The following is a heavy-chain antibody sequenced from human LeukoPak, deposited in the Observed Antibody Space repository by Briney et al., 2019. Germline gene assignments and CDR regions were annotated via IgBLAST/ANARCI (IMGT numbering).Heavy chain of an antibody. D-gene: IGHD3-16*02. CDR2: ISWNSGSI. CDR1: GFTFDDYA. V-gene: IGHV3-9*01. CDR3: AKEDMITFEGVIVD. Sequence: GGSLRLSCAASGFTFDDYAMHWVRQAPGKGLEWVSGISWNSGSIGYADSVKGRFTISRDNAKNSLYLQMNSLRAEDTALYYCAKEDMITFEGVIVDWGQGTLVTVSS. J-gene: IGHJ4*02.